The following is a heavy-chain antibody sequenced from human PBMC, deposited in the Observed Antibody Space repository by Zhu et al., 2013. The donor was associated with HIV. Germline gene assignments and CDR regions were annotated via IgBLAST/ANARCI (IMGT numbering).Heavy chain of an antibody. CDR3: ASDRKNSMTTGLDPLHPHRHYYGLDV. V-gene: IGHV1-69*01. Sequence: QVQVVQSGAEVKNPGSSVKVSCKASGDTFSSYAFSWVRQAPGQGLEWMGGITPISGKADYAQRFQGRVTITADESTSTVYMDLRSLRSDDTAVYYCASDRKNSMTTGLDPLHPHRHYYGLDVWGQGP. J-gene: IGHJ6*02. D-gene: IGHD4-17*01. CDR1: GDTFSSYA. CDR2: ITPISGKA.